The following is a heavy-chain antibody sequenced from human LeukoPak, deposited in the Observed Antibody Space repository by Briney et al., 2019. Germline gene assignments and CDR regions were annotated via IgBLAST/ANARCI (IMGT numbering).Heavy chain of an antibody. D-gene: IGHD3-10*01. V-gene: IGHV4-59*05. CDR1: GGSISSYY. CDR3: ARPGPMVRGAFDY. Sequence: SETLSLTCTVSGGSISSYYWSWIRQPPGKGLEWIGSIYYSGSTYYNPSLKSRVTISVDTSKNQFSLKLSSVTAADTAVYYCARPGPMVRGAFDYWGQGTLVTVSS. J-gene: IGHJ4*02. CDR2: IYYSGST.